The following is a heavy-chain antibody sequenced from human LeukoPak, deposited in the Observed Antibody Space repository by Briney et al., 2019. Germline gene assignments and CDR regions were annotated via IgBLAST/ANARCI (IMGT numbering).Heavy chain of an antibody. CDR3: ARKYCSTTSCLFDN. J-gene: IGHJ4*02. D-gene: IGHD2-2*01. Sequence: PGGSLRLSCAPSGFTFRSYRMHWVRQAPGKGLVWVSRINSDGSSTSYADSVKGRFTISRDNAKNSLYLQMNSLRAEDTAVYYCARKYCSTTSCLFDNWGQGTLVTVSS. CDR1: GFTFRSYR. V-gene: IGHV3-74*01. CDR2: INSDGSST.